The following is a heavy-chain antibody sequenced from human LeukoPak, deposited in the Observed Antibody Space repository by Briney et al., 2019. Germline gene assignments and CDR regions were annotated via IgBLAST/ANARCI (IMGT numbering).Heavy chain of an antibody. Sequence: ASVRVSCKASGYTFTHHGIAWIRQAPGQGLEWLGWISCYNGDTIYAQKYQGRVTLTTEKSTSTVYMELRSLTSDDTAVYYCARDPSNTSGWYQYFDAWGRGTLVSVSS. CDR3: ARDPSNTSGWYQYFDA. V-gene: IGHV1-18*01. J-gene: IGHJ2*01. CDR2: ISCYNGDT. D-gene: IGHD6-19*01. CDR1: GYTFTHHG.